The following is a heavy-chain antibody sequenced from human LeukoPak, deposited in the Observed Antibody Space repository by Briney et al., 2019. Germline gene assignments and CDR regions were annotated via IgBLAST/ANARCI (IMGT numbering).Heavy chain of an antibody. D-gene: IGHD1-26*01. Sequence: SVKVSCKASGYTFNFYYVHWVRQAPGQGLEWMGRIIPILGIANYAQKFQGRVTITADKSTSTAYMELSSLRSEDTAVYYCARDLRHSGGSYHWGQGTLVTVSS. CDR3: ARDLRHSGGSYH. J-gene: IGHJ5*02. V-gene: IGHV1-69*04. CDR2: IIPILGIA. CDR1: GYTFNFYY.